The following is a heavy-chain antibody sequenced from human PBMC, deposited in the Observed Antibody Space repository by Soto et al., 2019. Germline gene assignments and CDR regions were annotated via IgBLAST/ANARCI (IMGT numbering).Heavy chain of an antibody. Sequence: PSETLSLTCSVSGGSISSSSYYWGWIRQPPGKGLEWIASIYFSGNIYHNPSLKSRVTMSIDTSKKQFSLNLSSVTAADTAVYYCARDNIVGAYFFDYWGQGALVTVSS. D-gene: IGHD1-26*01. V-gene: IGHV4-39*02. CDR2: IYFSGNI. CDR1: GGSISSSSYY. J-gene: IGHJ4*02. CDR3: ARDNIVGAYFFDY.